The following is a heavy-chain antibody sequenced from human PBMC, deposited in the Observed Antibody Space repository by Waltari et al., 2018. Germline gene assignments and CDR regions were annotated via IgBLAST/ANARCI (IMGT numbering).Heavy chain of an antibody. J-gene: IGHJ6*03. CDR1: GGSISSYY. Sequence: QVQLQESGPGLVKPSETLSLTCTVSGGSISSYYWSWIRQPAGKGLEWIGRIYTSGSPNYNPSLKSRVTMSVDTSKNQFSLKLSSVTAADTAVYYCAREEAVAGAYYYYYYMDVWGKGTTVTVSS. CDR2: IYTSGSP. D-gene: IGHD6-19*01. CDR3: AREEAVAGAYYYYYYMDV. V-gene: IGHV4-4*07.